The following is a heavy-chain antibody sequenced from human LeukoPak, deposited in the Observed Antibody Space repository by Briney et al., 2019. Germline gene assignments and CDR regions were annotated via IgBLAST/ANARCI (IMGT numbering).Heavy chain of an antibody. J-gene: IGHJ3*02. D-gene: IGHD3-22*01. CDR1: GYTFTSYD. Sequence: ASVKVSCKASGYTFTSYDINWVRQATGQGLEWMGWINPNSGGTNYAQKFQGRVTMTRDTSISTAYMELSRLRSDDTAVYYCLLISGSAFDIWGQGTMVTVSS. CDR3: LLISGSAFDI. V-gene: IGHV1-2*02. CDR2: INPNSGGT.